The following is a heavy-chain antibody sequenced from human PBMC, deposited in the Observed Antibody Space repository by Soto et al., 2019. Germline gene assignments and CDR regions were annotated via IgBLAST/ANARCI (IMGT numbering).Heavy chain of an antibody. CDR3: AAIVATVTGYYYYGMDV. CDR1: GFTFTSSA. D-gene: IGHD5-12*01. Sequence: QMQVVQSGPEVKKPGTSVKVSCKASGFTFTSSAMQWVRQARGQRLGWIGWIVVGSGNTNYAQKFQERVTITRDMSTSTAYMELSSLRSEDTAVYYCAAIVATVTGYYYYGMDVWGQGTTVTVSS. V-gene: IGHV1-58*02. CDR2: IVVGSGNT. J-gene: IGHJ6*02.